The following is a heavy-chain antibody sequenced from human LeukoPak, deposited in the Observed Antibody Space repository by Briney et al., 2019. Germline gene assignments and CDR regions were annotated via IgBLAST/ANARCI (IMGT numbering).Heavy chain of an antibody. CDR2: ISYDGDNN. CDR3: AKTNRIGWFYSDT. J-gene: IGHJ4*02. V-gene: IGHV3-30*18. CDR1: GFTFSDYG. D-gene: IGHD6-19*01. Sequence: GRSLRLSCAASGFTFSDYGMHWVRQAPGKGLEWVAVISYDGDNNYYADSVKGRFTVSRDNSKKTLYLQMNSLRPEDTAVYYCAKTNRIGWFYSDTWGQGALVTVSS.